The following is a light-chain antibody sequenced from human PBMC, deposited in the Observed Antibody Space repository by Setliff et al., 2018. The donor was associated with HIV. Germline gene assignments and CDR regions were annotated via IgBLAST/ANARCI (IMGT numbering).Light chain of an antibody. Sequence: QSVLTQPASVSGSPGQSITISCTGTSSDVGSYSLVSWYQQHPGKAPKLIIYEVTKRPSGLSNRFSGSKSGNTASLTISGLQAEDEADYYCCSYAGSSTPYVFGTGTKVTV. CDR2: EVT. J-gene: IGLJ1*01. V-gene: IGLV2-23*02. CDR1: SSDVGSYSL. CDR3: CSYAGSSTPYV.